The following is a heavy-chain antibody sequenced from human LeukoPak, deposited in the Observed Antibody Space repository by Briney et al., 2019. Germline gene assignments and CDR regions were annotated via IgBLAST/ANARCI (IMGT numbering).Heavy chain of an antibody. CDR3: ARDLMDLEWFVWDFDY. CDR1: GYTFTGYY. Sequence: ASVKVSCKASGYTFTGYYMHWVRQAPGQGLEWMGRINPNSGGTNYAQKFQGRVTMTRDTSISTAYMELSRLRSDDTAVYYCARDLMDLEWFVWDFDYWGQGTLVTVSS. J-gene: IGHJ4*02. CDR2: INPNSGGT. V-gene: IGHV1-2*06. D-gene: IGHD3-3*01.